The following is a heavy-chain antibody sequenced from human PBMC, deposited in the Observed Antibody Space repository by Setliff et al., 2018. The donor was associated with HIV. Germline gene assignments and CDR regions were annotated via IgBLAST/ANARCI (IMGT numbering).Heavy chain of an antibody. CDR2: IISILEIT. CDR1: GGTSSTHA. D-gene: IGHD3-10*01. V-gene: IGHV1-69*10. CDR3: AGPRGDEAFDI. J-gene: IGHJ3*02. Sequence: GASVKVSCKASGGTSSTHAMNWVRQAPGQGLAWMGQIISILEITDYAQKFQGRLTITADEPTNTIYMELSGLRSEDTAVYYCAGPRGDEAFDIWGQGTMVTVSS.